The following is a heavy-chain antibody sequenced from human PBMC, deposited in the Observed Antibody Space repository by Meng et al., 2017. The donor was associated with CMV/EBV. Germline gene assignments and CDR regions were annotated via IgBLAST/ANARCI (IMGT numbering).Heavy chain of an antibody. D-gene: IGHD6-19*01. V-gene: IGHV1-2*02. CDR3: VRSSGWSRFDY. CDR1: GYTVTDYY. CDR2: INTNDDT. J-gene: IGHJ4*02. Sequence: QGQLVPSGEEVKQPGASVKVSCKASGYTVTDYYIHGVRQAPGQWLEWMGWINTNDDTNYAQNFQGRVTMTRDMSINTVYMELSRLTSDDTAVYYCVRSSGWSRFDYWGLGTLVTVSS.